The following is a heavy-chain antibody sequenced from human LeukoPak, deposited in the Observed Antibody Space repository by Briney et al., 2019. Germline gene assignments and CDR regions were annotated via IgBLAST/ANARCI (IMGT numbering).Heavy chain of an antibody. CDR3: ARGRRGSAFDI. Sequence: SETLSLTCAVYGGSFSGYYWSWIRQPPGKGLEWIGSIYYSGSTYYNPSLKSRVTISVDTSKNQFSLKLSSVTAADTAVYYCARGRRGSAFDIWGQGTMVTVSS. J-gene: IGHJ3*02. D-gene: IGHD3-10*01. CDR1: GGSFSGYY. CDR2: IYYSGST. V-gene: IGHV4-34*01.